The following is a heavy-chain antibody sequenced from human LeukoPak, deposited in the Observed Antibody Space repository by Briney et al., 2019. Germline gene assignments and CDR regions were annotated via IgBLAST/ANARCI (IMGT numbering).Heavy chain of an antibody. D-gene: IGHD5-18*01. CDR1: GFTFSSYA. CDR2: ISYDGSNK. Sequence: PGRSLRLSCAASGFTFSSYAMHWVRQAPGKGLEWVAVISYDGSNKYYADSVKGRFTISRDNSKNTLYLQMNGLRAEDTAVYYCQGRAMVTNDYWGQGTLVTVSS. V-gene: IGHV3-30-3*01. J-gene: IGHJ4*02. CDR3: QGRAMVTNDY.